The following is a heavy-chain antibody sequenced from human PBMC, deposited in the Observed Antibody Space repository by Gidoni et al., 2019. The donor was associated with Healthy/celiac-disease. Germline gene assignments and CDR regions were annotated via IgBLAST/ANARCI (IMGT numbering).Heavy chain of an antibody. CDR1: GFTFSSYS. Sequence: EVQLVESGGGLVKPGGSLRLSCAASGFTFSSYSMNWVRQAPGKGLEWVSSISSSSSYIYYADSVKGRFTISRENAKNSLYLQMNSLRAEDTAVYYCARLARHWLYGSGSYYLDYWGQGTLVTVSS. CDR3: ARLARHWLYGSGSYYLDY. J-gene: IGHJ4*02. D-gene: IGHD3-10*01. V-gene: IGHV3-21*01. CDR2: ISSSSSYI.